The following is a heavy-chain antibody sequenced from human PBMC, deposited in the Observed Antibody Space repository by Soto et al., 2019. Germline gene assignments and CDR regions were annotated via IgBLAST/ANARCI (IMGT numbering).Heavy chain of an antibody. CDR2: INHSGST. J-gene: IGHJ4*02. Sequence: SETLSLTCAVYGGSFSGYYWSWIRQPPGKGLEWIGEINHSGSTNYNPSLKSRVTISVDTSKNQFSLKLSSVTAADTAVYYCARARRLAAAFTVTYWGQGTLVTVSS. V-gene: IGHV4-34*01. D-gene: IGHD6-13*01. CDR3: ARARRLAAAFTVTY. CDR1: GGSFSGYY.